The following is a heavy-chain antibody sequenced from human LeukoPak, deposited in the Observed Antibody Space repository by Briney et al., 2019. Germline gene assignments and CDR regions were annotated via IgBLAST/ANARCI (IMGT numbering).Heavy chain of an antibody. CDR3: VRLIDDGGYQFYYYLDV. V-gene: IGHV4-39*02. CDR2: IDSDGAS. J-gene: IGHJ6*03. D-gene: IGHD6-25*01. Sequence: SETLSLTCPVPGGSITNSYWGWIRQPPGKGLEWIGKIDSDGASHYSPVLKSRVAISLDTSKSHFSLRLTSVIAADTGIYYCVRLIDDGGYQFYYYLDVWGKGTTVTVSS. CDR1: GGSITNSY.